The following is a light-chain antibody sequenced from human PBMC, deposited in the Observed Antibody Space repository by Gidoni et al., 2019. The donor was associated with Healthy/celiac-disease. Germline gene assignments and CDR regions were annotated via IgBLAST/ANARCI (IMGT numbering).Light chain of an antibody. J-gene: IGKJ1*01. V-gene: IGKV3-15*01. Sequence: EIVMTQSPATLSVSPGERATLACRASQSVNSNLAWYQQNPGQAPRLLIYGAATRATGIPARCSGSGSGTEFTLTISSLQSEDFAVYYCQQYNNWPPWTFGQXTKVEIK. CDR2: GAA. CDR3: QQYNNWPPWT. CDR1: QSVNSN.